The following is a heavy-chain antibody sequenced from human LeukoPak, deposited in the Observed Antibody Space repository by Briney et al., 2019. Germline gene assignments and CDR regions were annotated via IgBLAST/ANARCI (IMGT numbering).Heavy chain of an antibody. CDR3: ARVPRTTALLIDY. J-gene: IGHJ4*02. V-gene: IGHV3-30*15. Sequence: GGSLRLSCAASGFTFSSYAMHWVRQAPGKGLEWVAVISYDGSNKYYADSVKGRFTISRDNSKNTLYLQMSSLRAEDTAVYYCARVPRTTALLIDYWGQGTLVTVSS. CDR1: GFTFSSYA. CDR2: ISYDGSNK. D-gene: IGHD2-15*01.